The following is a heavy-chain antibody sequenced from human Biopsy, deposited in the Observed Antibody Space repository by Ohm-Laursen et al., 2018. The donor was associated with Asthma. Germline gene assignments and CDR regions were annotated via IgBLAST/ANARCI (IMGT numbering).Heavy chain of an antibody. CDR1: GGTFSNFA. V-gene: IGHV1-69*04. Sequence: SSVKVSCKAPGGTFSNFAFSWVRQAPGHGLEWMGTTLTKFDITSYAEKFQGRVTITADKSTSTTYMELSRLRSEDTAVYYCARSYDTDSYPVLVLDYWGQGTLVTVSS. D-gene: IGHD3-22*01. CDR3: ARSYDTDSYPVLVLDY. J-gene: IGHJ4*02. CDR2: TLTKFDIT.